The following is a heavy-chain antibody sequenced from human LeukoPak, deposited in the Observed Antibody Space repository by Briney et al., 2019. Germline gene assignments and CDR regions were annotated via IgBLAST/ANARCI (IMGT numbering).Heavy chain of an antibody. CDR2: INPKSGAT. CDR3: ARTSDFDY. CDR1: GYTFTGYH. Sequence: ASVKVSCKASGYTFTGYHMHWVRQAPGQGLEWMGWINPKSGATNYTQKFQGRVTMTRDTSISTAYMELGRLTSDDTAVYYCARTSDFDYWGQGTLVTVSS. J-gene: IGHJ4*02. V-gene: IGHV1-2*02.